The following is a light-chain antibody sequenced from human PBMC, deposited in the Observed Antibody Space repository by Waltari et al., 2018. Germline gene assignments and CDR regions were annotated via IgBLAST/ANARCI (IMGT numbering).Light chain of an antibody. CDR2: VAS. V-gene: IGKV1-17*01. CDR3: LQYYSDTFT. Sequence: DIQMTQSPSSLSASVGDRVTIRCRARQGISNYLSWYQQRPGKAPKRLISVASSLESGVPSRFSGSGSGTEFTLTITGLQSEDFAPYFCLQYYSDTFTFGPWTELVVK. CDR1: QGISNY. J-gene: IGKJ3*01.